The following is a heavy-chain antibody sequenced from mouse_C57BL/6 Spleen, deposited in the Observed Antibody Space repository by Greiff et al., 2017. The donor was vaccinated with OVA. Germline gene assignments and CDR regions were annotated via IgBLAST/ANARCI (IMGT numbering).Heavy chain of an antibody. V-gene: IGHV1-19*01. CDR1: GYTFTDYY. CDR2: INPYNGGT. J-gene: IGHJ4*01. D-gene: IGHD1-1*01. Sequence: VQLQQSGPVLVKPGASVTMSCKASGYTFTDYYMNWVKQSYGKSLEWIGVINPYNGGTSYNQKFKGKATLTVDKSSSTANMELNSLTSEDAAVYYCARKDYYGSSYYAMDYWGQGTSVTVSS. CDR3: ARKDYYGSSYYAMDY.